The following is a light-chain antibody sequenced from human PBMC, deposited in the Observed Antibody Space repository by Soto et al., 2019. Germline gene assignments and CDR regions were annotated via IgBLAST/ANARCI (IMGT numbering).Light chain of an antibody. Sequence: ERVMTRSPATLSVSPGERVTLSCRASQSVNSHLAWYQQKLGQAPRVLIYGASTRATGTPARFSGSGSETEFILTISSLQSEDVAVYYCQHYNTWPWTFGQGTKVDIK. V-gene: IGKV3-15*01. CDR2: GAS. J-gene: IGKJ1*01. CDR3: QHYNTWPWT. CDR1: QSVNSH.